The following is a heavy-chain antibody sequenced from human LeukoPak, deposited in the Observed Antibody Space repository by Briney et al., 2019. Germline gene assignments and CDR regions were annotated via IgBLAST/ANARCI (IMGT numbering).Heavy chain of an antibody. V-gene: IGHV4-39*01. CDR2: IYYSGIT. J-gene: IGHJ4*02. CDR3: ARMGDRSGPDY. CDR1: GGSISSSSYY. D-gene: IGHD3-22*01. Sequence: SETLSLTCTVSGGSISSSSYYWGWIRQPPGKGLEWIGSIYYSGITYYNSPLKSRVTISVDTSKNQFSLRLRSVTAADTAVYYSARMGDRSGPDYWGQGTLVTVSS.